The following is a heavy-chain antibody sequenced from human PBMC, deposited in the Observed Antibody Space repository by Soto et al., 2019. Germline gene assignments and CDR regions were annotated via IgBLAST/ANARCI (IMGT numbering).Heavy chain of an antibody. J-gene: IGHJ4*02. CDR3: ATVAVTIYVFDY. CDR1: GFTLSSYA. V-gene: IGHV3-23*01. D-gene: IGHD4-17*01. CDR2: ISDSGGST. Sequence: EVQLLESGGGLVQPGGSLRLSCAASGFTLSSYAMSWVRQAPGKGLEWVSAISDSGGSTYYADSVKGRFTISRDNSKNTLYLQMNSLRAEDTAVYYWATVAVTIYVFDYWGQGTLVTVSS.